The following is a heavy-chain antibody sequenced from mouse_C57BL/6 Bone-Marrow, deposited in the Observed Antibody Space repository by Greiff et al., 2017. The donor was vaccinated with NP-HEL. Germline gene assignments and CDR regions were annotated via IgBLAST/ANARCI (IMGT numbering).Heavy chain of an antibody. V-gene: IGHV1-80*01. CDR1: GYAFSSYW. D-gene: IGHD1-1*01. CDR2: IYPGDGDT. CDR3: ARPLYDYEAMDY. J-gene: IGHJ4*01. Sequence: VQLQQSGAELVKPGASVKISCKASGYAFSSYWMNWVKQRPGKGLEWIGQIYPGDGDTNYNGKFKGKATLTADKSSSTAYMQLSSLTSEDSAVYFCARPLYDYEAMDYWGQGTSVTVSS.